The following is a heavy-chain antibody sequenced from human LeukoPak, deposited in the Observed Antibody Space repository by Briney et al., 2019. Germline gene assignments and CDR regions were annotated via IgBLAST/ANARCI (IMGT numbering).Heavy chain of an antibody. V-gene: IGHV4-39*07. J-gene: IGHJ6*03. CDR1: GGSLRSDRHN. CDR3: AIDLGGYPFFMDV. D-gene: IGHD2-15*01. CDR2: LDETGSP. Sequence: PAETLSLTCSVSGGSLRSDRHNWAWVRQSADKGLEHIGSLDETGSPYYNPPLKSRVTISVDTSNEQFSLNLTSVTAADTAVYYCAIDLGGYPFFMDVWGKGITVTVSS.